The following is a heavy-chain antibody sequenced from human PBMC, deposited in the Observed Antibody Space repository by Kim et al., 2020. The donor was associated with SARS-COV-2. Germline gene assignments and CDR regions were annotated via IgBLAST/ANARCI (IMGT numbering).Heavy chain of an antibody. CDR3: ARDNGVNLAPFDY. CDR2: ISSSSSYI. V-gene: IGHV3-21*01. D-gene: IGHD2-8*01. CDR1: GFTFSSYS. J-gene: IGHJ4*02. Sequence: GGSLRLFCAASGFTFSSYSMNWVRQAPGKGLEWVSSISSSSSYIYYADSVKGRFTISRDNAKNSLYLQMNSLRAEDTAVYYCARDNGVNLAPFDYWGQGTLVTVSS.